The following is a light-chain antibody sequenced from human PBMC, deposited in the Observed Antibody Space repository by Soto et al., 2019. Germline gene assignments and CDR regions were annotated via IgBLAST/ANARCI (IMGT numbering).Light chain of an antibody. J-gene: IGKJ4*01. CDR2: DAS. Sequence: EIVLTQSPATLSLSPGERVTLSCRASQSVSNYLAWYQQKPGQAPRLLIYDASNRASGIPARFSGSGSGTDFTLTISSLDPEDFAVYYCQQRSNWPPVTFGGGTKVDIK. CDR1: QSVSNY. CDR3: QQRSNWPPVT. V-gene: IGKV3-11*01.